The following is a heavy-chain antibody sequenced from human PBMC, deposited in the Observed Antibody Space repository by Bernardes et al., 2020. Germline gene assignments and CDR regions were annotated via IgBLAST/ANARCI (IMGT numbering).Heavy chain of an antibody. J-gene: IGHJ4*02. CDR2: IYPGDSDT. D-gene: IGHD3-9*01. Sequence: GESLKISCKGSGYSFTSYWIGWVRQMPGKGLEWMGIIYPGDSDTRYSPSFQGQVTISADKSISTAYLQWSSLKASDTAMYYCARLGELYRSTSYGRYFDWLPNNQQYYFDYWGQGTLVTVSS. CDR3: ARLGELYRSTSYGRYFDWLPNNQQYYFDY. CDR1: GYSFTSYW. V-gene: IGHV5-51*01.